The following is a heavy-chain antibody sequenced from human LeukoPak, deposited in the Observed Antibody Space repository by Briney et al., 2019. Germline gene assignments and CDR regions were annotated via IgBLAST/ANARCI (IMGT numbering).Heavy chain of an antibody. D-gene: IGHD6-13*01. J-gene: IGHJ4*02. CDR3: AKSVSSSWAFDY. CDR1: GFTFSSYA. Sequence: GGSLRLSCAAFGFTFSSYAMSWVRQAPGKGLEWVSAISGSGGSTYYADSVKGRFTISRDNSKNTLYLQMNSLRAEDTAVYYCAKSVSSSWAFDYWGQGTLVTVSS. V-gene: IGHV3-23*01. CDR2: ISGSGGST.